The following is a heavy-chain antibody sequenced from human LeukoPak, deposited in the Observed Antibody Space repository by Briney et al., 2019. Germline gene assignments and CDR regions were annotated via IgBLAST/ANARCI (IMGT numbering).Heavy chain of an antibody. V-gene: IGHV3-49*04. CDR3: TRVGGYDILTGYYFY. Sequence: GGSLRLSCVASGFTFSSYEMNWVRQAPGKGLEWVGFIRSKAYGGTTEYAASVKGRFTISRDDSKSIAYLQMNSLKTEDTAVYYCTRVGGYDILTGYYFYWGQGTLVTVSS. D-gene: IGHD3-9*01. CDR1: GFTFSSYE. J-gene: IGHJ4*02. CDR2: IRSKAYGGTT.